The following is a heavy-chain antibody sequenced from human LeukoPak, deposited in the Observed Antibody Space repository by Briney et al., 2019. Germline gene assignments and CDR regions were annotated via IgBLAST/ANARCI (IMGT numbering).Heavy chain of an antibody. CDR2: INPDSGGT. V-gene: IGHV1-2*02. CDR3: AREPIVLVPAAIFNWFDP. J-gene: IGHJ5*02. Sequence: GASVKVSCKASGYTFTGYYIHWVRQAPGQGPEWMGWINPDSGGTNYAQKFQGRVTMSRDTSISTAYMEVSRLRSDGTAVYYCAREPIVLVPAAIFNWFDPWGQGTLVTVSS. D-gene: IGHD2-2*02. CDR1: GYTFTGYY.